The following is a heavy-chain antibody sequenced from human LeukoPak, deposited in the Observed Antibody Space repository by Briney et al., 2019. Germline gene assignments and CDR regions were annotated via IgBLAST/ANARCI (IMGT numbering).Heavy chain of an antibody. CDR1: GGTFSNYA. CDR3: ARDLGYCTNGVCHTRFDY. J-gene: IGHJ4*02. V-gene: IGHV1-69*13. Sequence: SVKVSCKASGGTFSNYAISWVRQAPGQGLEWMGGIISMYGTANYAQKFQGRVTITADESTSTAYMELSSLKSEDTAVYYCARDLGYCTNGVCHTRFDYWGQGALVAVSS. D-gene: IGHD2-8*01. CDR2: IISMYGTA.